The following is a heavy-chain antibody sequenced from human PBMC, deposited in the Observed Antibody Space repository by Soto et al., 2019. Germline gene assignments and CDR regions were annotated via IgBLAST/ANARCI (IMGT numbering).Heavy chain of an antibody. D-gene: IGHD5-12*01. J-gene: IGHJ5*02. Sequence: SQTLSLTCAISGDSVSSSTASWNWIRQSPSRGLEWLGRQYFRSKWYNDYAVSVKSLIIINPDTSYNQFSLQLNSVNPEDTAVYFCAKGDNLGPKTGYAFDPWGQGIMVTVSS. CDR1: GDSVSSSTAS. CDR3: AKGDNLGPKTGYAFDP. V-gene: IGHV6-1*01. CDR2: QYFRSKWYN.